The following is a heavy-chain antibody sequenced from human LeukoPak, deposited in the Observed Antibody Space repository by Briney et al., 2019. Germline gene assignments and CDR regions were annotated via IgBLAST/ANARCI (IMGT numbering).Heavy chain of an antibody. J-gene: IGHJ3*01. CDR1: GSSIYSDYF. CDR3: ARHSRVIVGAICAYDF. CDR2: IHHCGTI. D-gene: IGHD1-26*01. Sequence: PSETLSLTCAVSGSSIYSDYFWAWIRQPPGKGLEWIGSIHHCGTIYYNPSLRSRVTISVGTSDNHFSLNLNSVTAADTALYYCARHSRVIVGAICAYDFWGQGTKVTVSS. V-gene: IGHV4-38-2*01.